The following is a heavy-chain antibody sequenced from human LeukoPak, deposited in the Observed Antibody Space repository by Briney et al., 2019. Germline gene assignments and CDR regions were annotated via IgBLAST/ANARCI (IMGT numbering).Heavy chain of an antibody. Sequence: SVKVSCKASGGTFSSYAISWVRQAPGQGLEWMGGIIPIFGTANYAQNFQGRVTITADGSASTAYMELSSLRSDDMAVYYCARVVRYSGGPLTDLLPYYFDYWGQGTLVTVSS. CDR2: IIPIFGTA. J-gene: IGHJ4*02. D-gene: IGHD6-19*01. CDR3: ARVVRYSGGPLTDLLPYYFDY. CDR1: GGTFSSYA. V-gene: IGHV1-69*13.